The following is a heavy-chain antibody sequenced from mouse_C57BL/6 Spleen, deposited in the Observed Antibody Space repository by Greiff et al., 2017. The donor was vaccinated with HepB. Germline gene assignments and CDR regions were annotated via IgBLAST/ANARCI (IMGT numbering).Heavy chain of an antibody. CDR3: AREAGNYGFFFDY. V-gene: IGHV3-6*01. CDR2: ISYDGSN. CDR1: GYSITSGYY. D-gene: IGHD2-1*01. Sequence: EVKLQESGPGLVKPSQSLSLTCSVTGYSITSGYYWNWIRQFPGNKLEWMGYISYDGSNNYNPSLKNRISITRDTSKNQFFLKLNSVTTEDTATYYCAREAGNYGFFFDYWGQGTTLTVSS. J-gene: IGHJ2*01.